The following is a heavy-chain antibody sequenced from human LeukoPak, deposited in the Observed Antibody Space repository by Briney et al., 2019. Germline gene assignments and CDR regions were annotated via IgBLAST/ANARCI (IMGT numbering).Heavy chain of an antibody. CDR1: GGSISSGGYS. CDR3: ATMGDYYGSGQENWFDP. V-gene: IGHV4-30-2*01. J-gene: IGHJ5*02. D-gene: IGHD3-10*01. CDR2: IYHSGST. Sequence: PSQTLSLTCAVSGGSISSGGYSWSWIRQPPGKGLEWIGYIYHSGSTYYNPSLKSRVTISVDRSKNQFSLKLSSVTAADTAVYYCATMGDYYGSGQENWFDPWGQGTLVTVSS.